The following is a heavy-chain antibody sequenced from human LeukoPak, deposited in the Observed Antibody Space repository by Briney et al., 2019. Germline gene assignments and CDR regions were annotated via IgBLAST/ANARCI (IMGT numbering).Heavy chain of an antibody. J-gene: IGHJ3*02. Sequence: SETLSLTCTFSGGSVSSFYWSWIRQPAGKRLEWIGRIYTSGSTNSNPSLKSRVTMSVDTSKNQFSLKLSSVTAADTAVYYCARDRGATIFGVVIHDAFDIWGQGTMVTVSS. CDR2: IYTSGST. CDR3: ARDRGATIFGVVIHDAFDI. V-gene: IGHV4-4*07. CDR1: GGSVSSFY. D-gene: IGHD3-3*01.